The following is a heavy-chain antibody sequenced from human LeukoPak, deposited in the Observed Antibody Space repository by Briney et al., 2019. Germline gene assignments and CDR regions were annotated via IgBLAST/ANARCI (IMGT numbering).Heavy chain of an antibody. J-gene: IGHJ3*02. D-gene: IGHD3-22*01. V-gene: IGHV3-48*04. CDR3: ARSTFYYDIDGFDI. Sequence: GGSLRLSCAASGFTFSSYSMNWVRQAPGKGLEWVSYISSSGTIYYADSVKGRFTISRDNAKNSLYLQMSSLRAEDTAVYYCARSTFYYDIDGFDIWGQGTMVIVSS. CDR2: ISSSGTI. CDR1: GFTFSSYS.